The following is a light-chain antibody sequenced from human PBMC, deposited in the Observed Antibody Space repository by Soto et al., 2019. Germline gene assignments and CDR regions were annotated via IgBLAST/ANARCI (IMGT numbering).Light chain of an antibody. Sequence: QSALTQPASVSGSPGQSITLSCTGSSSDVGDYNYVSWYQHHPGKAPKLLIYEVNNRPSGISARFSGSKSGNTASLTSSGLQAEDEANYYCSSYTSSSTWVFGGGTKVTVL. J-gene: IGLJ3*02. CDR2: EVN. V-gene: IGLV2-14*01. CDR1: SSDVGDYNY. CDR3: SSYTSSSTWV.